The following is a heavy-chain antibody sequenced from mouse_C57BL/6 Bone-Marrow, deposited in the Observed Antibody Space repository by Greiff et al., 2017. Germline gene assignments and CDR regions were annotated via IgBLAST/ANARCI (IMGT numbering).Heavy chain of an antibody. CDR3: ARDGYDAFDY. J-gene: IGHJ2*01. CDR2: IDPSDSYT. Sequence: QVQLQQPGAELVMPGASVKLSCKASGYTFTSYWMHWVKQRPGQGLEWIGEIDPSDSYTNYNQKLKGKSTLTVDKSSSTAYMQLSSLTSEDSAVYYCARDGYDAFDYWGQGTTLTVSS. D-gene: IGHD2-2*01. CDR1: GYTFTSYW. V-gene: IGHV1-69*01.